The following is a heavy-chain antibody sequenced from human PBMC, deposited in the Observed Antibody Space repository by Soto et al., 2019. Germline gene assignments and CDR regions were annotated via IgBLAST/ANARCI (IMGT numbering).Heavy chain of an antibody. CDR3: ARVTRSNYHSIKY. V-gene: IGHV3-21*01. J-gene: IGHJ4*02. CDR1: GFTFSSYS. D-gene: IGHD3-22*01. Sequence: GGSLSLSCAASGFTFSSYSMNWVRQAPGKGLECVSAISDSSNYIYYADSVKGRFTFSRDNAKNSLYLQMNNLRAEDSAVYYCARVTRSNYHSIKYWGQGTLVTVSS. CDR2: ISDSSNYI.